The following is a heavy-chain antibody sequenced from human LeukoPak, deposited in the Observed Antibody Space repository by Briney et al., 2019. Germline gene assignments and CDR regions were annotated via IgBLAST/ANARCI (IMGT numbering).Heavy chain of an antibody. D-gene: IGHD1-26*01. V-gene: IGHV1-69*13. Sequence: GASVKVSCKASGGTFSSYAISWVRQAPGQGLEWMGGIIPIFGTANYAQKFQGRVTITADESTSTAYMELSSLRSEDTAVYYCARDPDSGSYLGGFDYWGQGTLVTVSS. CDR3: ARDPDSGSYLGGFDY. CDR1: GGTFSSYA. J-gene: IGHJ4*02. CDR2: IIPIFGTA.